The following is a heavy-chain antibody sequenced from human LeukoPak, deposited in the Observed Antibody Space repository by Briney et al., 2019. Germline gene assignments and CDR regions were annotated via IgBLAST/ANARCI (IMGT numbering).Heavy chain of an antibody. J-gene: IGHJ4*02. D-gene: IGHD6-19*01. V-gene: IGHV3-15*01. CDR1: GFTFSGAW. CDR3: MTDHPWLVLS. Sequence: PGGSLRLSCAASGFTFSGAWMSWVRQAPGKGLAWVGRVKRKSDGETTDYAAPVKGRFTVSRDDSKNTLYLQMDSLKTEDTGVYYCMTDHPWLVLSWGQGVLVTVSS. CDR2: VKRKSDGETT.